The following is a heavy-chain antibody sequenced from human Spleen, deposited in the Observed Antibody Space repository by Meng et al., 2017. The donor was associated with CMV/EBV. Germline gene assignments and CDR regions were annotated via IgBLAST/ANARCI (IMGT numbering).Heavy chain of an antibody. J-gene: IGHJ4*02. CDR2: ISYDGSNK. Sequence: TFSSYAMHWVRQAPGKGLEWVAVISYDGSNKYYADSVKGRFTISRDNSKNTLYLRMNSLRAEDTAVYYCAREPYYYDSSSYSYYFDYWGQGTLVTVSS. D-gene: IGHD3-22*01. V-gene: IGHV3-30*04. CDR1: TFSSYA. CDR3: AREPYYYDSSSYSYYFDY.